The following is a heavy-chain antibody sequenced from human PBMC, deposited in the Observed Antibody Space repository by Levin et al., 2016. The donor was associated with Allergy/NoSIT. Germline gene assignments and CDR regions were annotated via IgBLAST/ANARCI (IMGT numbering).Heavy chain of an antibody. Sequence: GESLKISCAASGFTFSSYWMSWVRQAPGKGLEWVANIKQDGSEKYYVDSVKGRFTISRDNAKNSLYLQMNSLRAEDTAVYYCARDHEEWELLSHYWGQGTLVTVSS. J-gene: IGHJ4*02. CDR1: GFTFSSYW. D-gene: IGHD1-26*01. CDR2: IKQDGSEK. CDR3: ARDHEEWELLSHY. V-gene: IGHV3-7*03.